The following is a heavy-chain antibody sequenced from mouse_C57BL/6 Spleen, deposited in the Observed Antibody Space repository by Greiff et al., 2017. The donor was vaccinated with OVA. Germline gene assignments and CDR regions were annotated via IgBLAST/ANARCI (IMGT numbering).Heavy chain of an antibody. CDR2: INPSNGGT. CDR3: ASTSTGFYWYFDV. Sequence: VQLQQPGTELVKPGASVKLSCKASGYTFTSYWMHWVKQRPGQGLEWIGNINPSNGGTNYNEKFKSKATLTVDKSSSTAYMQLSSLTSEDSAVYYCASTSTGFYWYFDVWGTGTTVTVSS. V-gene: IGHV1-53*01. J-gene: IGHJ1*03. CDR1: GYTFTSYW. D-gene: IGHD4-1*02.